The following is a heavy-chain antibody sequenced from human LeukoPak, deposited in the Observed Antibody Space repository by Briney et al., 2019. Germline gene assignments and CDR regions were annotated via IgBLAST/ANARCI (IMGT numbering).Heavy chain of an antibody. D-gene: IGHD3-10*01. V-gene: IGHV1-2*02. J-gene: IGHJ3*02. CDR3: VRYYYGSANPLDAFDI. CDR1: GYTFTGYY. Sequence: ASVKVSCKASGYTFTGYYMHWVRQAPGQGLEWMGWINPNSGGTNYAQKFQGRVTMTRDTSISTAYMELSRLRSDDTAVYYCVRYYYGSANPLDAFDIWGQGTMVTVSS. CDR2: INPNSGGT.